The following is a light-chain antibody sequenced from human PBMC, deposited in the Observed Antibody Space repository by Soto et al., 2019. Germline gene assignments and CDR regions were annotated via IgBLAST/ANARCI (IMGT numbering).Light chain of an antibody. CDR1: QSISSY. Sequence: DIHMTQSPSSLSASVGDRVTITCRASQSISSYLNWYQQKPGKAPKLMIYAASSLQSGVTSRFSGSGSGTDFTLTIRSLQPEDFATYYCQQSYRTPPITFGQGTRREIK. J-gene: IGKJ5*01. CDR3: QQSYRTPPIT. V-gene: IGKV1-39*01. CDR2: AAS.